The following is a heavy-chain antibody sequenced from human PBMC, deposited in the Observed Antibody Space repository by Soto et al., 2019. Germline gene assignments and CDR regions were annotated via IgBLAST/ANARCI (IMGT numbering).Heavy chain of an antibody. Sequence: TSETLSLTCAVSGGSISHYYWSWIRQPPGKGLEWIGYIYYSGSTNYNPSLKSRVTISEDMSKNQFSPNLRSVTAADTAVYYCARNRLEDAFDIWGRGTMVTV. CDR2: IYYSGST. CDR1: GGSISHYY. J-gene: IGHJ3*02. V-gene: IGHV4-59*01. CDR3: ARNRLEDAFDI.